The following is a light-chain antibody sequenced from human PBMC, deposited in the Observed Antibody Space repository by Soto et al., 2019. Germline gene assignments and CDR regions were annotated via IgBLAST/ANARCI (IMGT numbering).Light chain of an antibody. CDR3: SSYTSSSTYV. V-gene: IGLV2-14*01. J-gene: IGLJ1*01. CDR1: SSDVGGYNY. CDR2: DVN. Sequence: HSALTQPASVSVSPGQSIAISCTGTSSDVGGYNYVSWYQQHPGKAPKLMVYDVNDRPSGVSDRFSGSKSGNTASLTISGLQAEDEADYYCSSYTSSSTYVFGTGTKVTVL.